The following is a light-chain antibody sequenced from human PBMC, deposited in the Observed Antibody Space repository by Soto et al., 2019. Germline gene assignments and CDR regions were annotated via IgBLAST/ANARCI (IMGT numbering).Light chain of an antibody. CDR2: WAS. CDR1: QSVLYSSNNKNY. V-gene: IGKV4-1*01. J-gene: IGKJ5*01. Sequence: DIVMTQSPDSLAVSLGERATINCKSSQSVLYSSNNKNYLAWYQQKPGQPPKLLIYWASTRESGVPDRFSGSGSGADFTLTISSLQAEDVAVYYCQKYYSTPTVGQGTRLEIK. CDR3: QKYYSTPT.